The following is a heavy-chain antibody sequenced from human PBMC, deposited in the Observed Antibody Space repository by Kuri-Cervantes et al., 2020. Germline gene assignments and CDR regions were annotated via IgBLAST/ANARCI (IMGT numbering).Heavy chain of an antibody. V-gene: IGHV4-38-2*02. Sequence: SETLSLTCAVSGYSISSGYYWGWIRQPPGKGVEWIGSIYHSWSTYYNPSLKSRVTISVDTSKNQFSLKLSSVTAADTAVYYCARDRWLALPYWGQGTLVTVSS. CDR3: ARDRWLALPY. J-gene: IGHJ4*02. CDR1: GYSISSGYY. CDR2: IYHSWST. D-gene: IGHD6-19*01.